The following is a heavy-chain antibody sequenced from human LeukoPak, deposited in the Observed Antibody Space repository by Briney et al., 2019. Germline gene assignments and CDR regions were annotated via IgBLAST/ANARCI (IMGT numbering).Heavy chain of an antibody. CDR1: GFTFSNHG. J-gene: IGHJ4*02. Sequence: GGTLRLSCAASGFTFSNHGMNWVRQAPGKGLEWVSGISPSADIKYYADSVKGRFTISRDNAKNTLYLQMNSLRAEDTAVYYCARERNIEYSSSGLDYWGQGTLVTVSS. D-gene: IGHD6-6*01. CDR3: ARERNIEYSSSGLDY. V-gene: IGHV3-23*01. CDR2: ISPSADIK.